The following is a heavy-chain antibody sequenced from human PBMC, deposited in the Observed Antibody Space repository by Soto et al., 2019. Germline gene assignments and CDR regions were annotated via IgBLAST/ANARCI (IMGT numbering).Heavy chain of an antibody. D-gene: IGHD6-13*01. CDR3: ARAWGIAAAG. CDR2: IWYDGSNK. Sequence: QVQLVESGGGVVQPGRSLRLSCAASGFTFSSYGMHWVRQAPGKGLEWVAVIWYDGSNKYYADSVKGRFTISRDNSKNTLYLQMNSLRVEDTAVYYCARAWGIAAAGWGQGTLVTVSS. V-gene: IGHV3-33*01. CDR1: GFTFSSYG. J-gene: IGHJ4*02.